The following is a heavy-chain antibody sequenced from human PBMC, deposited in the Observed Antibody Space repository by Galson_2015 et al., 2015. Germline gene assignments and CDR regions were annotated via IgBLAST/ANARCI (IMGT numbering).Heavy chain of an antibody. CDR2: IWYDGSYK. CDR1: GFTFSTYG. J-gene: IGHJ4*02. CDR3: ARDLGGPYSSSSHFDY. V-gene: IGHV3-33*01. Sequence: LRLSCAASGFTFSTYGMHWVRQAPGKGPEWVAIIWYDGSYKYYADSVKGRFTISRDNSKNTLYLQMNSLRAEDTAVYYCARDLGGPYSSSSHFDYWGQGTLVTVSS. D-gene: IGHD6-6*01.